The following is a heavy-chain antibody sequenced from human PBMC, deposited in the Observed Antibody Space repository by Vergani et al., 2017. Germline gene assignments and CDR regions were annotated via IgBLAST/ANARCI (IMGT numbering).Heavy chain of an antibody. Sequence: EVQLVESGGGLVQPGRSLRLSCAASGFTFDDYAMHWVRQAPGKGLEWVSGISWNSGSIGYADSVKGRFTISRDFSKNTLYLQMNSLRTDDTATYYCAKHFRGWGIDYWGQGTQVIVSS. CDR1: GFTFDDYA. CDR3: AKHFRGWGIDY. D-gene: IGHD3-16*01. V-gene: IGHV3-9*01. CDR2: ISWNSGSI. J-gene: IGHJ4*02.